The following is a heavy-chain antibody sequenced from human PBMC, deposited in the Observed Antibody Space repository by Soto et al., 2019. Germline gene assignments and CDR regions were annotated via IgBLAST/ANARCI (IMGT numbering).Heavy chain of an antibody. CDR3: ARATVGASDFGFDS. J-gene: IGHJ4*02. D-gene: IGHD1-26*01. CDR1: GFTVNDYY. Sequence: EVQLVESGGGLVQPGGSLRLSCAASGFTVNDYYMTWVRQAPGKGLEWVSLLYSGGSTIYAESVKGRVTISRDSSKKTLYLQMNSLRVEDTAVYYCARATVGASDFGFDSWGQGTLVTVSS. V-gene: IGHV3-53*01. CDR2: LYSGGST.